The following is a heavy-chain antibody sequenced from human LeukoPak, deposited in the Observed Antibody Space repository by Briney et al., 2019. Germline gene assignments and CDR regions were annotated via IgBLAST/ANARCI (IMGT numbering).Heavy chain of an antibody. CDR1: GYSFTNYW. D-gene: IGHD2-2*01. Sequence: GESLKISCKGSGYSFTNYWIGWVRQVPRKGLEWMGIIYPADSDTRYSPSLQGQVTISADKSISTAYLQWSSLKASDTAMYYCARRDCSRTSCSFVDWGQGTLVTVSS. CDR3: ARRDCSRTSCSFVD. J-gene: IGHJ4*02. V-gene: IGHV5-51*01. CDR2: IYPADSDT.